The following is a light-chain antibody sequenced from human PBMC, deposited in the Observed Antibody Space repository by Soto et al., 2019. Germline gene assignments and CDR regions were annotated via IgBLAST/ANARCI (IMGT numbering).Light chain of an antibody. CDR2: GAS. Sequence: EIVMTQSPATLSVSPGEGATLSCRASQNIRTKLAWYQQKPGQAPRLLISGASTRATGIPVRFSGSGSGTEFALAISSLQSEDFAVYYCQQYENWPLITFGQGTRLEIK. CDR3: QQYENWPLIT. J-gene: IGKJ5*01. CDR1: QNIRTK. V-gene: IGKV3-15*01.